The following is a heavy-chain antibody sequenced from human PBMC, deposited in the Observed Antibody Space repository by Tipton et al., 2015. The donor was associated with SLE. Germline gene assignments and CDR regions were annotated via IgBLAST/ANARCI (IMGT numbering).Heavy chain of an antibody. CDR2: INHSGST. V-gene: IGHV4-34*01. Sequence: AGLVKPSETLSLTCAVYGGSFSGHYWTWIRQPPGKGLEWIGEINHSGSTHYNPSLKSRVAISIEMSKNQFSLKLSSVTAADTAVYYCASPFGVVTYDAFDIWGQGTMVTVSS. CDR3: ASPFGVVTYDAFDI. J-gene: IGHJ3*02. D-gene: IGHD3-3*01. CDR1: GGSFSGHY.